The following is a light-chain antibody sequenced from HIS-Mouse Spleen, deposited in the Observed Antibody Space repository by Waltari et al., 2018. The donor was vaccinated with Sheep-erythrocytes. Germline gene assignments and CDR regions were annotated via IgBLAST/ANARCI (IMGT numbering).Light chain of an antibody. CDR1: SSDVGGYNY. Sequence: QSALTQPRSVSGSPGQSVTISCTGTSSDVGGYNYVSWYQQHPGKAPKLMIYDVSKRPSGVPYRFSGSKSGNTASLTISGLQAEEEADYYCCSYAGSYTFWVFGGGTKLTVL. CDR3: CSYAGSYTFWV. CDR2: DVS. J-gene: IGLJ3*02. V-gene: IGLV2-11*01.